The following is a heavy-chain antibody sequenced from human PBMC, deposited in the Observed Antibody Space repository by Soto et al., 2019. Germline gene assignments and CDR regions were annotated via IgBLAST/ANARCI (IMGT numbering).Heavy chain of an antibody. J-gene: IGHJ6*02. CDR2: VHWNDDK. Sequence: QITLKEAGPTLVKPTQTLTLTCTFSGFSLSTTGEGVFWIRQPPGKAPEWLALVHWNDDKRYSPSLRPRLTIRKDTSRTQVVLSLTNWDPVDTGTYYCAHRRLGDTRPDYNGLDVWGQGTTVIVSS. CDR1: GFSLSTTGEG. CDR3: AHRRLGDTRPDYNGLDV. V-gene: IGHV2-5*01. D-gene: IGHD3-3*01.